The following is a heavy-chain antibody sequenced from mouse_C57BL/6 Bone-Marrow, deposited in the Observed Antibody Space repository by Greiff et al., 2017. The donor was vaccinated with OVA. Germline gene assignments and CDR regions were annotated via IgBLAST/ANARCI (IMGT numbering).Heavy chain of an antibody. V-gene: IGHV1-47*01. J-gene: IGHJ2*01. CDR1: GYTFTTYP. CDR2: FHPYNDDT. D-gene: IGHD2-4*01. CDR3: AIFPIYYDYGRALDY. Sequence: QVQLQQSGAELVKPGASVKMSCKASGYTFTTYPIEWMKQNHGKSLEWIGNFHPYNDDTKYNEKFKGKATLTVEKSSSTVYLELSRLTSDDSAVFYCAIFPIYYDYGRALDYWGQGTTLTVSS.